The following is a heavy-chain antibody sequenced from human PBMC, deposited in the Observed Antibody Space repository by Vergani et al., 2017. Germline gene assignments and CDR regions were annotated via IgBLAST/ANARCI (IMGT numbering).Heavy chain of an antibody. CDR2: IYYSGST. CDR1: GGSISSSSYY. CDR3: AREGQYTVPFDY. Sequence: QLQLQESGPGLVKPSETLSLTCTVSGGSISSSSYYWGWIRQPPGKGLEWIGSIYYSGSTYYNPSLKSRVTISVDTSKNQFSLKLSSVTAADTAVYYCAREGQYTVPFDYWGQGTLVTVSS. D-gene: IGHD4-17*01. V-gene: IGHV4-39*07. J-gene: IGHJ4*02.